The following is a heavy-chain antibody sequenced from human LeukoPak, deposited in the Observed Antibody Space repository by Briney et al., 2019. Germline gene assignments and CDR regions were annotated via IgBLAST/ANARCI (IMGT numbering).Heavy chain of an antibody. J-gene: IGHJ4*02. CDR1: GFTFSSYA. D-gene: IGHD4-17*01. V-gene: IGHV3-23*01. Sequence: PGGSLRLSCAASGFTFSSYAMTWVRQAPGKGLERVSGIGGSGGSTYYADSVKGRFTISRDNSKNTLYLQMNSLRAEDTALYYCAKVARSLTTIDYWGQGTLVTVSS. CDR2: IGGSGGST. CDR3: AKVARSLTTIDY.